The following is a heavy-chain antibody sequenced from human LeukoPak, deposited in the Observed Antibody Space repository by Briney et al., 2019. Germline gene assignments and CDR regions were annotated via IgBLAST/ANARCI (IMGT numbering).Heavy chain of an antibody. CDR2: ISSGSHYI. V-gene: IGHV3-21*01. CDR1: GFTFSSYT. J-gene: IGHJ5*02. Sequence: GGSLRLSCVASGFTFSSYTMNWVRQAPGRGLEWVSSISSGSHYIDYADSVRGRFTISRDNAENSLHLHMSSLRAEDTAVYYCATPPLVTWFDPWGQGALVTVSS. D-gene: IGHD4-23*01. CDR3: ATPPLVTWFDP.